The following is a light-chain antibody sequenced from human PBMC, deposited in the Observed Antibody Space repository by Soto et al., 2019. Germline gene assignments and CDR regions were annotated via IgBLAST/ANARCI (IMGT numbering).Light chain of an antibody. V-gene: IGKV1-9*01. Sequence: EIQLTQSPSTLSASVGDRVTITCRASQDIGSYLAWYQQKPGEAPNLLIYAASTLSGGVPSRFSGSGSGTVFPITITRLHDEAVATYFRQQLSMYPSTFGRGTKVEIK. CDR3: QQLSMYPST. CDR2: AAS. CDR1: QDIGSY. J-gene: IGKJ4*01.